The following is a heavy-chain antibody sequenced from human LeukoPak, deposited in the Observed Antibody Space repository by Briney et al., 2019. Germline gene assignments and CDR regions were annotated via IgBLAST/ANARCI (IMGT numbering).Heavy chain of an antibody. CDR2: INTNSGGT. CDR3: ARDLEYSSSSPWFDP. V-gene: IGHV1-2*02. J-gene: IGHJ5*02. D-gene: IGHD6-6*01. Sequence: GGSLRLSCAASGFTFSSYCMHWVRQAPGQGLVWVSCINTNSGGTNYAQSFQGRFTMTRDTSISTAYMELSRLRSDDTAVYYCARDLEYSSSSPWFDPWGQGTLVTVSS. CDR1: GFTFSSYC.